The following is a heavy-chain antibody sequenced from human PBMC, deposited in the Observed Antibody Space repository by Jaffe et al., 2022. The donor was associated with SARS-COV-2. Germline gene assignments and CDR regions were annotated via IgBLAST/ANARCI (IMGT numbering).Heavy chain of an antibody. CDR1: GYTFTSYD. Sequence: QVQLVQSGAEVKKPGASVKVSCKASGYTFTSYDINWVRQATGQGLEWMGWMNPNSGNTGYAQKFQGRVTMTRNTSISTAYMELSSLRSEDTAVYYCARGKAAQLWLLVGGDYYGMDVWGQGTTVTVSS. CDR2: MNPNSGNT. J-gene: IGHJ6*02. CDR3: ARGKAAQLWLLVGGDYYGMDV. D-gene: IGHD5-18*01. V-gene: IGHV1-8*01.